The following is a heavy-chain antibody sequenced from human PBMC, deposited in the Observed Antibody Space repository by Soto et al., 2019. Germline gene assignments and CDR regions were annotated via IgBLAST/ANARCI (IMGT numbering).Heavy chain of an antibody. CDR2: INSDGSST. D-gene: IGHD2-8*01. V-gene: IGHV3-74*01. CDR1: GFTFSSYW. CDR3: ARGQTLSQPDY. Sequence: GGSLRLSCAASGFTFSSYWMHWVRQAPGKGLVWVSRINSDGSSTSYADSVKGRFTISRDNAKNTLYLQMNSLRAEDTAVYYCARGQTLSQPDYWGQGTLVTVSS. J-gene: IGHJ4*02.